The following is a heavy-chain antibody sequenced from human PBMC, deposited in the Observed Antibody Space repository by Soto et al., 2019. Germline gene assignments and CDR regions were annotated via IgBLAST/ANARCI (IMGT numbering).Heavy chain of an antibody. CDR3: ARTMSYCSGGSCYEPYYYYYYMDV. V-gene: IGHV2-70*11. CDR2: IDWDDDK. J-gene: IGHJ6*03. CDR1: GFSLSTSGMC. Sequence: SGPTLVNPTQTLTLTCTFSGFSLSTSGMCVSWIRQPPGKALEWLARIDWDDDKYYSTSLKTRLTISKDTSKNQVVLTMTNMDPVDTATYYCARTMSYCSGGSCYEPYYYYYYMDVWGKGTTVTVS. D-gene: IGHD2-15*01.